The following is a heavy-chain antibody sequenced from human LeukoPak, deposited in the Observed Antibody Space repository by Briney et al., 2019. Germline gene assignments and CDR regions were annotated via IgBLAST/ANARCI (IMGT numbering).Heavy chain of an antibody. V-gene: IGHV6-1*01. Sequence: SQTLSLSCAISGDSVSRNSVSWNWIRQSPSSGLEWLGRTYYRSTWNNDYAVPVRGRITVNPDTSKNQFSLHLISLTPEDTAVYYCARRLTQYDCFDPWGQGILVTVSS. J-gene: IGHJ5*02. CDR2: TYYRSTWNN. CDR1: GDSVSRNSVS. CDR3: ARRLTQYDCFDP. D-gene: IGHD2-2*01.